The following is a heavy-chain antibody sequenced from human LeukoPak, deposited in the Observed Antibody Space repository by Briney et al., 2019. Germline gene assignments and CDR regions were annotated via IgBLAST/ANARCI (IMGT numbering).Heavy chain of an antibody. CDR1: GFTFSNAW. CDR3: AKDLPKSVAGFFDY. J-gene: IGHJ4*02. D-gene: IGHD6-19*01. V-gene: IGHV3-15*01. Sequence: GGSLRLSCAASGFTFSNAWMSWVRQAPGKGLEWVGRIKSKTDGGTTDYAAPVKGRFTISRDDSKNTLYLHMNSLKTEDTAVYYCAKDLPKSVAGFFDYWGQGTLVTVSS. CDR2: IKSKTDGGTT.